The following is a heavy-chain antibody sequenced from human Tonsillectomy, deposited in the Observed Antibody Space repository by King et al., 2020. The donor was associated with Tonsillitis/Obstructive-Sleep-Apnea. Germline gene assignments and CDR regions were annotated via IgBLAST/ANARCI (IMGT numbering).Heavy chain of an antibody. Sequence: HVQLQESGPGLVKPSETLSLTCTVSGASISSYYWSWIRQSAGKGLEWIGRIYTSGSTNYNPSLKSRATMSADRSKNQYSLKLRSVTAADTAVYYCARGGGSGQRWFDSGGQGTLVTVPS. CDR2: IYTSGST. D-gene: IGHD3-10*01. CDR1: GASISSYY. V-gene: IGHV4-4*07. J-gene: IGHJ5*01. CDR3: ARGGGSGQRWFDS.